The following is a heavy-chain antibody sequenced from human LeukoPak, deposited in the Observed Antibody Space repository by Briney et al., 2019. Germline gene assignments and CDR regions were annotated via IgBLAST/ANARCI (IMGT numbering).Heavy chain of an antibody. D-gene: IGHD1-14*01. J-gene: IGHJ4*02. CDR2: ISFDGSHK. CDR1: GFTFSSYG. Sequence: PGGSLRLSCAASGFTFSSYGMHWVRQAPGKGLESLAVISFDGSHKYYADPVKGRFTISRDNSKNTLYLQMNSLRAEDTAVYYCAKDRGSTGGFDYWGQGTLVTVSS. CDR3: AKDRGSTGGFDY. V-gene: IGHV3-30*18.